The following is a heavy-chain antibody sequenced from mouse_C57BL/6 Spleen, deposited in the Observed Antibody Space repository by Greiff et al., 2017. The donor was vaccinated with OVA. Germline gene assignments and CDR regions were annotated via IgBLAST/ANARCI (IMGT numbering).Heavy chain of an antibody. V-gene: IGHV5-9*01. J-gene: IGHJ1*03. CDR2: ISGGGGNT. Sequence: EVQGVESGGGLVKPGGSLKLSCAASGFTFSSYTMSWVRQTPEKRLEWVATISGGGGNTYYPDSVKGRFTISRDNAKNTLYLQMSSLRSEDTALYYCARCYYDHWYFDVWGTGTTVTVSS. CDR3: ARCYYDHWYFDV. CDR1: GFTFSSYT. D-gene: IGHD2-4*01.